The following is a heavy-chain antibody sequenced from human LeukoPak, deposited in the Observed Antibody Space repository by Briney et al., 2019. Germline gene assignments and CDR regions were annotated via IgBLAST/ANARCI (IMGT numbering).Heavy chain of an antibody. CDR3: ARDGSSGGYYMDV. D-gene: IGHD3-16*01. J-gene: IGHJ6*03. Sequence: ASVKVSCKATGGTFSSYTISWVRQAPGQELEWMGRIIPILGIANYAQKFQGRVTITADKSTSTAYMELSSLRSEDTAVYYCARDGSSGGYYMDVWGKGTTVTVSS. CDR2: IIPILGIA. CDR1: GGTFSSYT. V-gene: IGHV1-69*04.